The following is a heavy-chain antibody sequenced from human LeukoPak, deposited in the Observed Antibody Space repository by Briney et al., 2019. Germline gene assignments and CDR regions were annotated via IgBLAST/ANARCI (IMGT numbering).Heavy chain of an antibody. CDR2: ISTSGGAI. CDR1: GYDFSDYE. J-gene: IGHJ4*02. V-gene: IGHV3-48*03. D-gene: IGHD3/OR15-3a*01. Sequence: GGSLRLSCAGSGYDFSDYEMNCVRQAPGQRLEWISYISTSGGAIQYADSVKGRFTISRDNAKNSLYLQMNSLRAEDTAIYYCARSDWGAWGQGTRVTVSS. CDR3: ARSDWGA.